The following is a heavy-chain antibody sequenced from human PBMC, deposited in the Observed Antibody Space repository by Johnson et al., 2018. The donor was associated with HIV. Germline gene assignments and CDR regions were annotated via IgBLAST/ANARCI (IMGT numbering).Heavy chain of an antibody. CDR1: GFTFDDYA. J-gene: IGHJ3*02. V-gene: IGHV3-9*01. D-gene: IGHD2-15*01. CDR2: ISWNSGSI. CDR3: ARYCSGGSCYSGVGAFDI. Sequence: VQLVESGGGLVQPGRSLRLSCAASGFTFDDYAMHWVRQAPGKGLEWVSGISWNSGSIGYADSVKGRFTISRDNSKNTLYLQMNSLRAEDTAVYYCARYCSGGSCYSGVGAFDIWGQGTMVTVSS.